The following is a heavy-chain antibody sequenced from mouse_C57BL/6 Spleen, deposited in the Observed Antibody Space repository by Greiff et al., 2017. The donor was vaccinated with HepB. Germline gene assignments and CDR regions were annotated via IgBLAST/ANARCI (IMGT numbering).Heavy chain of an antibody. CDR1: GYTFTSYW. CDR3: ARGITTVADWYFDV. CDR2: INPSNGGT. Sequence: QVQLQQPGTELVKPGASVKLSCKASGYTFTSYWMHWVKQRPGQGLEWIGNINPSNGGTNYNEKFKSKATLTVDKSSSTAYMQLSSLTSEDSAVYDGARGITTVADWYFDVWGTGTTVTVSS. V-gene: IGHV1-53*01. D-gene: IGHD1-1*01. J-gene: IGHJ1*03.